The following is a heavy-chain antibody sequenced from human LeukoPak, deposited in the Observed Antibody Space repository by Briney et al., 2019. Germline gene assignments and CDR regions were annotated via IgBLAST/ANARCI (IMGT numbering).Heavy chain of an antibody. Sequence: ASVKVSCKASGYTFTSYGISWVRQSPGQGLEWMRWIRAYNGNTNYAQKLQGRVTMTTDTSTSTAYMELRSLRSDDTAVYYCARDVLWFGELSDGMDVWGQGTTVTVSS. CDR2: IRAYNGNT. J-gene: IGHJ6*02. D-gene: IGHD3-10*01. V-gene: IGHV1-18*01. CDR3: ARDVLWFGELSDGMDV. CDR1: GYTFTSYG.